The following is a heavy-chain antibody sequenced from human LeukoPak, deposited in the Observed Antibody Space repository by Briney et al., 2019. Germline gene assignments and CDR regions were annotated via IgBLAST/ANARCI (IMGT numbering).Heavy chain of an antibody. CDR2: INHSGST. D-gene: IGHD2-8*01. CDR3: ARGDVDTMVAHEGFDY. V-gene: IGHV4-34*01. J-gene: IGHJ4*02. Sequence: SETLSLTCAVYGGSFSGYYWSWIRQPPGKGLEWIGEINHSGSTNYNPSLKSRVTISVDTSKNQFSLKLSSVTAADTAVYYCARGDVDTMVAHEGFDYWGQGTLVTVSS. CDR1: GGSFSGYY.